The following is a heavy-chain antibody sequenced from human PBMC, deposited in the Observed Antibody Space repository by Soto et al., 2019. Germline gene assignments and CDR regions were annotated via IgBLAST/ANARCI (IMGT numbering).Heavy chain of an antibody. Sequence: SETLSLTCTVSGGSISSSSYYWGWIRQPPGKGLEWIGSIYYSGSTYYNPSLKSRVTISVDTSKNQFSLKLSSVTAADTAVYYCARVYSNYGWFDPWGQGTLVTVSS. V-gene: IGHV4-39*01. CDR3: ARVYSNYGWFDP. CDR2: IYYSGST. D-gene: IGHD4-4*01. J-gene: IGHJ5*02. CDR1: GGSISSSSYY.